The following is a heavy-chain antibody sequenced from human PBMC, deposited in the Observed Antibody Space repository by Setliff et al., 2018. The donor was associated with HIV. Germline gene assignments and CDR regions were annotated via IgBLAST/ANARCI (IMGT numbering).Heavy chain of an antibody. CDR1: GGSFSDYY. CDR2: INHSGRT. D-gene: IGHD2-8*02. V-gene: IGHV4-34*01. Sequence: SETLSLTCAVYGGSFSDYYWSWIRQPPGKGLEWIGEINHSGRTIQSPSLGSRVTISIDTSKNQFSLKLSSVSAADTAVYYCARVSKTYWYSIPREYYHHMDVWGKGTTVTVSS. J-gene: IGHJ6*03. CDR3: ARVSKTYWYSIPREYYHHMDV.